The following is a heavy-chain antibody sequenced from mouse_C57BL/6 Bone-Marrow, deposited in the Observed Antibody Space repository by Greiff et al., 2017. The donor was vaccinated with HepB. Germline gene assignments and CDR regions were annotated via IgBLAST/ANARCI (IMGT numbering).Heavy chain of an antibody. V-gene: IGHV5-4*03. CDR2: ISDGGSYT. CDR1: GFTFSSYA. CDR3: ARGVGY. Sequence: EVKLVESGGGLVKPGGSLKLSCAASGFTFSSYAMSWVRQTPEKRLEWVATISDGGSYTYYPDNVQGRFTISRDNVKNNLYLQMSHLKSEDTAMYYCARGVGYWGQGTTLTVSS. J-gene: IGHJ2*01.